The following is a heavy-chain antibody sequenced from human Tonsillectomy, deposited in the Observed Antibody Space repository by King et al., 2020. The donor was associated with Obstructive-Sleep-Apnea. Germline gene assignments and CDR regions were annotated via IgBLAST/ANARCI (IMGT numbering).Heavy chain of an antibody. CDR1: GGSISSYY. D-gene: IGHD6-6*01. V-gene: IGHV4-59*01. J-gene: IGHJ4*02. CDR3: ARGEYSSSDY. Sequence: VQLPESGPGLVKPSETLSLTCTVSGGSISSYYWSWIRQPPGKGLEWIGYIYYSGSTNYNPSLKSRVTISVDTSKNQFSLKLSSVTAADTAVYYCARGEYSSSDYWGQGTLVTVSS. CDR2: IYYSGST.